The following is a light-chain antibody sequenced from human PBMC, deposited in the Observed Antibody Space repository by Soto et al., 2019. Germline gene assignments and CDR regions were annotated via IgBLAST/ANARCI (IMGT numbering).Light chain of an antibody. J-gene: IGKJ1*01. CDR1: QRFGSSN. Sequence: EIVLTQSPGTLSLSPGERGTLSCRASQRFGSSNLAWYQHKPGQAPRLLIYSTSSRATGIPDRFSGSVSGKDFTLTISRLEPEDVAVYYCQQYGNSPWTFGQGTRVEIK. CDR2: STS. CDR3: QQYGNSPWT. V-gene: IGKV3-20*01.